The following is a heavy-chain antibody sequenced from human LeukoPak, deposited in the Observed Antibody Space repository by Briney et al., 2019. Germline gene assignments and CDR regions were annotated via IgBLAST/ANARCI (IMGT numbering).Heavy chain of an antibody. V-gene: IGHV1-2*02. J-gene: IGHJ6*03. CDR2: INPNSGGT. CDR1: GYTFTDYY. D-gene: IGHD3-10*01. Sequence: ASVKVSCKASGYTFTDYYMHWVRQAPGQGLEWMGWINPNSGGTNYAQKFQGRVTMTRDTSISTAYMELRSLRSDDTAVYYCARARDYYGSGSYYPNYYYYYMDVWGKGTTVTVSS. CDR3: ARARDYYGSGSYYPNYYYYYMDV.